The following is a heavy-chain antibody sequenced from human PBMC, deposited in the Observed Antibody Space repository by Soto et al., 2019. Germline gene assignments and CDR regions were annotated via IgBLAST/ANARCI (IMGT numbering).Heavy chain of an antibody. CDR2: INHSGST. D-gene: IGHD3-22*01. CDR3: ARGRNCDSAGRSSRYYYGMDV. J-gene: IGHJ6*02. V-gene: IGHV4-34*01. CDR1: GGSFSGYY. Sequence: PSETLSLTXAVYGGSFSGYYWSWIRQPPGKGLEWIGEINHSGSTNYNPSLKSRVTISVDTSKNQFSLKLSSVTAADTAVYYCARGRNCDSAGRSSRYYYGMDVWGQGTTVTSP.